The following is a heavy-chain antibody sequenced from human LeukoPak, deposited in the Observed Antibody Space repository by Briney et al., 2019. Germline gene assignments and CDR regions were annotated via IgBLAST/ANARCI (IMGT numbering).Heavy chain of an antibody. V-gene: IGHV1-3*03. Sequence: ASVKVSCKASGYTFTSYTMHLVRQAPGQRLEWMGWINTGNGNTKSSQGFQDRVTITRDTSASTAYMELSSLRSEDMAVYYCARGARFRSYGSGTFYTSLPFDPWGQGTLVTVYS. CDR2: INTGNGNT. D-gene: IGHD3-10*01. J-gene: IGHJ5*02. CDR1: GYTFTSYT. CDR3: ARGARFRSYGSGTFYTSLPFDP.